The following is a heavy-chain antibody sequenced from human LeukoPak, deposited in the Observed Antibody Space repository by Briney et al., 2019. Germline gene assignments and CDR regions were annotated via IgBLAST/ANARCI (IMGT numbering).Heavy chain of an antibody. J-gene: IGHJ3*02. V-gene: IGHV4-59*01. CDR3: ARFGGDYVSHAFDI. CDR1: GGSISSDY. D-gene: IGHD4-17*01. Sequence: PSETLSLTCTVSGGSISSDYWSWIRQPPGKGLEYIGYVYYSGVTYYNPSLKSRVTISVDTSKKQFSLKLSSVTAADTAIYYCARFGGDYVSHAFDIWGQGTMATVSS. CDR2: VYYSGVT.